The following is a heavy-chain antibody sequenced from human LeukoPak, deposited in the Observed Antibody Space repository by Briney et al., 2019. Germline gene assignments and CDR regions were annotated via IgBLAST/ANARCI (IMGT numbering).Heavy chain of an antibody. CDR1: GGTFSSYA. CDR3: ARDRLVTFGSGSSAYYFDY. J-gene: IGHJ4*02. V-gene: IGHV1-69*13. D-gene: IGHD3-10*01. Sequence: ASVKVSCKASGGTFSSYAISWVRQTPGQGLEWMGGIIPIFGTANYAQKFQGRVTITADESTSTAYMELSSLRSEDTAVYYCARDRLVTFGSGSSAYYFDYWGQGTLVTVSS. CDR2: IIPIFGTA.